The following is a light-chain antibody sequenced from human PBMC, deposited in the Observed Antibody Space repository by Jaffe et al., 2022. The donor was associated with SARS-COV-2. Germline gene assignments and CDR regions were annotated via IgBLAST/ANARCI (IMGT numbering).Light chain of an antibody. CDR2: GKN. V-gene: IGLV3-19*01. Sequence: SSELTQDPAVSVALGQTVRITCQGDSLRSYYASWYQQKPGQAPIFVISGKNNRPSGIPDRFSGSSSGNTASLTITGAQAEDEADYYCNSRDSSGNHYVFGTGTKVTVL. CDR3: NSRDSSGNHYV. J-gene: IGLJ1*01. CDR1: SLRSYY.